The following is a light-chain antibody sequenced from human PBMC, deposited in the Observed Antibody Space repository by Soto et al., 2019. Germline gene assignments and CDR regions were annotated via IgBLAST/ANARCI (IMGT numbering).Light chain of an antibody. Sequence: QSVLTQPASVSGSPGQSIAISCTGTSSDVGTYDYVSWYQQYPGKAPKLMIYDVSDRPSGVSNRFSGSKSGNTASLTISGLQAEDEADYYCSSYTNRSTAVFGTGTKVTVL. V-gene: IGLV2-14*01. CDR3: SSYTNRSTAV. J-gene: IGLJ1*01. CDR2: DVS. CDR1: SSDVGTYDY.